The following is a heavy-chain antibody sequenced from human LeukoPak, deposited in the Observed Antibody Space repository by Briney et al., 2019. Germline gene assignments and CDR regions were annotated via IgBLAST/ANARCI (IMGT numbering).Heavy chain of an antibody. CDR3: ARYYVYAFDY. V-gene: IGHV3-48*01. CDR2: INCDDNPK. J-gene: IGHJ4*02. CDR1: GFIFSSYS. D-gene: IGHD3-16*01. Sequence: GGSLRLSCAASGFIFSSYSINWGRQAPGKGVDLFSYINCDDNPKHYTDSVKARFTISIDNAKNALYLQMNSLRAEDTAVYFCARYYVYAFDYWGQGTLVTVSS.